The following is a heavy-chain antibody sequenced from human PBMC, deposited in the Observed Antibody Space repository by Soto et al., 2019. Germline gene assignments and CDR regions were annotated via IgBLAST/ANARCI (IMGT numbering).Heavy chain of an antibody. CDR1: GFTFSSYD. J-gene: IGHJ4*02. D-gene: IGHD5-12*01. CDR2: IGTAGDT. V-gene: IGHV3-13*01. CDR3: ARLVRDGYNYANYFDY. Sequence: EVQLVESGGGLVQPGGSLRLSCAASGFTFSSYDMHWVRQATGKGLEWVSAIGTAGDTYYPGSVKGRFTISRENAKNSLYLQMNSLRAEDTAVYYCARLVRDGYNYANYFDYWGQGTLVTVSS.